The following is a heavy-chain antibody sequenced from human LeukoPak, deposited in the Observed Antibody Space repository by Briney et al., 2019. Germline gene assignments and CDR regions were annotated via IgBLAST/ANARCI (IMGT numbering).Heavy chain of an antibody. D-gene: IGHD6-19*01. J-gene: IGHJ4*02. CDR3: ARARLAVSGNYFEN. Sequence: GGSLRLSCAASGFTFTTYWMGWFRQAPGKGLEWVANINEDGSEKYYVDSVKGRSTISRDNAKNSLSLQMNSLRVEDTAVYHCARARLAVSGNYFENWGQGNLVTVSS. CDR1: GFTFTTYW. V-gene: IGHV3-7*04. CDR2: INEDGSEK.